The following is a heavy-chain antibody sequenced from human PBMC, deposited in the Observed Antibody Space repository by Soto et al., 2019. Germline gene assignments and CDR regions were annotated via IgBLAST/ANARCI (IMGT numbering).Heavy chain of an antibody. Sequence: PGGSLRLSCAASGFTFSSYGMHWVRQAPGKGLEWVAVISYNGSNKYYADSVKGRFTISRDNSKNTLYLQMNSLRAEDTAVYYCAKDSGYSYGCMDVWGQGTTVTVSS. D-gene: IGHD5-18*01. CDR3: AKDSGYSYGCMDV. J-gene: IGHJ6*02. CDR1: GFTFSSYG. V-gene: IGHV3-30*18. CDR2: ISYNGSNK.